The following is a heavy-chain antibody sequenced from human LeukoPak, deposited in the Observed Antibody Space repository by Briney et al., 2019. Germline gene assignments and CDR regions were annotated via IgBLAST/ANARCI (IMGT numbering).Heavy chain of an antibody. CDR3: TTLSWFDP. D-gene: IGHD2/OR15-2a*01. Sequence: ASVKVSCNVSGYTLTEFSMHWVRQAPGKGLEWMGGFDPEDGERLYAQKFQGRVTMTEDRSTGTAYMELSSLRYEDTAVYYCTTLSWFDPWGQGTLVTVSS. J-gene: IGHJ5*02. CDR2: FDPEDGER. V-gene: IGHV1-24*01. CDR1: GYTLTEFS.